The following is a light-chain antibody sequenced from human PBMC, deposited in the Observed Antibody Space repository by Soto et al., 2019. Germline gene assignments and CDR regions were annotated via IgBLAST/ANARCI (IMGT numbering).Light chain of an antibody. CDR3: FSYAGIRSHVV. CDR2: EGS. Sequence: QSALTQPASVSGSPGQSITISCTGTSSDVGSYNLVSWYQPHPGKAPKLMIYEGSKRPSGVSNRFSGSKSGNTASLTISGLQAEYEADYDCFSYAGIRSHVVFGGGTQLT. J-gene: IGLJ2*01. V-gene: IGLV2-23*01. CDR1: SSDVGSYNL.